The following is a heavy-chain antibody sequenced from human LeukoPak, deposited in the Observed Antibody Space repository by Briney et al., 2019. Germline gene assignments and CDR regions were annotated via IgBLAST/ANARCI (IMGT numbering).Heavy chain of an antibody. J-gene: IGHJ4*02. CDR2: ISSSGSTI. CDR3: AKGLYCSSTSCYSY. Sequence: GGSLRLSCAASGFTFSDYYMSWIRQAPGNGLEWVSYISSSGSTIYYADSVKGRFTISRDNSKNTLYLQMNSLRAEDTAVYYCAKGLYCSSTSCYSYWGQGTLVTVSS. CDR1: GFTFSDYY. D-gene: IGHD2-2*01. V-gene: IGHV3-11*04.